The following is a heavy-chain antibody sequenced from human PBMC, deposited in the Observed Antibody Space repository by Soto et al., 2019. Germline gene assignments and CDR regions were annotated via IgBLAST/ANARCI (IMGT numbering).Heavy chain of an antibody. CDR1: GGSISSSPYY. J-gene: IGHJ5*01. CDR3: AHIRHYSNYVWFDS. D-gene: IGHD4-4*01. V-gene: IGHV4-39*05. Sequence: PSPTCIVSGGSISSSPYYWAWIRQPPGKALEWMGSVNYSGTSYRNPSLKSRATLSVDRSKNQFSLKLSPVTAADTAAYYCAHIRHYSNYVWFDSWGQGSLVTVSS. CDR2: VNYSGTS.